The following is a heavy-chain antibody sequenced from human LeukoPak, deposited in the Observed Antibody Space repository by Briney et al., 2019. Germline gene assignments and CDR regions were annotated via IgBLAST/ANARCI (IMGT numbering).Heavy chain of an antibody. Sequence: SETLSLTCTVSGDSISGYYWSWIRQPPGKGLEWIGYIYYSGSTNYSPSLKSRVNISVDTSKNQFSLKLSSVTAADTAVYYCARHGYSSGWFPFDPWGQGTLVTVSS. V-gene: IGHV4-59*08. J-gene: IGHJ5*02. D-gene: IGHD6-19*01. CDR2: IYYSGST. CDR1: GDSISGYY. CDR3: ARHGYSSGWFPFDP.